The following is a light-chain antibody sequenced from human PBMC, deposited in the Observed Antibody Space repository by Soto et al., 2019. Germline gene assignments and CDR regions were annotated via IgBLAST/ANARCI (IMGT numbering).Light chain of an antibody. V-gene: IGLV2-14*03. CDR2: EVS. CDR3: SSYTTSSTVV. Sequence: SVLTQPASVFGSPGQSITSSCTGTSSDVGGYNFVSWYQQHPGKAPKLMIYEVSNRPSGVSNRFSGSKSGNTASLTISGLQPEDEADYYCSSYTTSSTVVFGTGTKVTVL. CDR1: SSDVGGYNF. J-gene: IGLJ1*01.